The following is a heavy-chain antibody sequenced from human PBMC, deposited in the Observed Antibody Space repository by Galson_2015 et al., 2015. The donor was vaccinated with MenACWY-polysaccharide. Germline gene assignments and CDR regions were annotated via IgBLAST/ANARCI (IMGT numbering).Heavy chain of an antibody. CDR3: ARESSRIVFHAFDI. CDR2: IQNVGSPK. V-gene: IGHV3-33*05. Sequence: SLRFSCAASGLTFRSSGMHWVRQAPGKGLEWVALIQNVGSPKAYADSVKGRFTISRDNSKNTLYLEMNSLRAEDTAVYYCARESSRIVFHAFDIWGQGTMVTVSS. J-gene: IGHJ3*02. D-gene: IGHD6-19*01. CDR1: GLTFRSSG.